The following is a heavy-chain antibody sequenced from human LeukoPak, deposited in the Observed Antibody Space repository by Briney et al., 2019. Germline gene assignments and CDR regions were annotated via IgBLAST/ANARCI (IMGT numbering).Heavy chain of an antibody. J-gene: IGHJ4*02. Sequence: GGSLRLSCAASGFTFDDYAMHWVRQAPGKGLEWVSGISWNSGSIGYADSVKGRFTISRDNAKNSLYLQMNSLRAEDMALYYCAKTAVATPYYFDYWGQGTLVTVSS. V-gene: IGHV3-9*03. CDR3: AKTAVATPYYFDY. CDR2: ISWNSGSI. D-gene: IGHD6-19*01. CDR1: GFTFDDYA.